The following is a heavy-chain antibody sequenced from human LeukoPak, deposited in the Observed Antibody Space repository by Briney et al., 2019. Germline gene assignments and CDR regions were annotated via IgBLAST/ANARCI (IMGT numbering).Heavy chain of an antibody. D-gene: IGHD6-19*01. CDR3: AISWYSSGWYYFDY. CDR1: GFTASTFA. V-gene: IGHV3-23*01. J-gene: IGHJ4*02. Sequence: GGSLRLSCAASGFTASTFAMSWVRQAPGKGLEWVSGISGSGDSTYYADSVKGRFSISRDNSKNTLYLQMNSLRAEDTAVYYCAISWYSSGWYYFDYWGQGTLVTVSS. CDR2: ISGSGDST.